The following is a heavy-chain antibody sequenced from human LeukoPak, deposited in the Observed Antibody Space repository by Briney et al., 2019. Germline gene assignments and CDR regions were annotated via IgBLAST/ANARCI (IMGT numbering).Heavy chain of an antibody. D-gene: IGHD1-1*01. CDR3: ARDWVYKIDY. CDR2: ISHDGII. J-gene: IGHJ4*02. Sequence: GGPLRLSCETAGFTFSSYVMHWVRRTPGKGLVWVSRISHDGIISYADSVKGRFIISRDNAKNTLILQMNSLRVEDTAVYYCARDWVYKIDYWGRGTLVTVSS. CDR1: GFTFSSYV. V-gene: IGHV3-74*01.